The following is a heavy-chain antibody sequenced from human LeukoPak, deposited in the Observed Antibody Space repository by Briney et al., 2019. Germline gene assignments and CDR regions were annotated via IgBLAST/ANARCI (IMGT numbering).Heavy chain of an antibody. CDR3: AKFTVTTSGYTFDI. CDR2: FFHTGNT. CDR1: GGSLSSAVYS. Sequence: SETLSLTCAVSGGSLSSAVYSWSWIRQPPGRGLECIGYFFHTGNTYYNPSLESRVTISLDRSRNQFSLKLSSVTAADTAVYYCAKFTVTTSGYTFDIWGQGTMVTVSS. V-gene: IGHV4-30-2*01. J-gene: IGHJ3*02. D-gene: IGHD4-17*01.